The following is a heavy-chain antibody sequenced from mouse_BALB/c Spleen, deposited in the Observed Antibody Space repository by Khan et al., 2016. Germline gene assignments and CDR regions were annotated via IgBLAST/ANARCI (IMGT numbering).Heavy chain of an antibody. CDR1: GFNIKDTY. Sequence: VQLQQPGAELVKPGASVKLSCTASGFNIKDTYMHWVKQRPEQGLEWIGRIDPANGNTKYDPKFQGKATITADTSSNTAYLQLSSLTSEDTADYYCARSLAGTGYYFDYWGQGTTLTVSS. V-gene: IGHV14-3*02. J-gene: IGHJ2*01. D-gene: IGHD4-1*01. CDR2: IDPANGNT. CDR3: ARSLAGTGYYFDY.